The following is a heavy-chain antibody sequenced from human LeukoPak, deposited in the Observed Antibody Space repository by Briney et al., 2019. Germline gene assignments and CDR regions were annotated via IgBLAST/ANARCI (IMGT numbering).Heavy chain of an antibody. Sequence: ASVKVSCKASGYTFTSYGISWVRQAPGQGLEWMGWVSAYNGNTNYAQKLQGRVTMTTETSTSTAYMELRSLRSDDTAVYYCARKPFIAVAGLVDAFDIWGQGTMVTVSS. CDR3: ARKPFIAVAGLVDAFDI. V-gene: IGHV1-18*01. CDR2: VSAYNGNT. CDR1: GYTFTSYG. J-gene: IGHJ3*02. D-gene: IGHD6-19*01.